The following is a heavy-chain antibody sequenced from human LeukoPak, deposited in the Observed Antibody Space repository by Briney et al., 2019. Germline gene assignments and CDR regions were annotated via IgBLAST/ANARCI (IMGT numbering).Heavy chain of an antibody. CDR3: ARNYYDSSGYYVY. CDR1: GFTFSSYW. J-gene: IGHJ4*02. CDR2: IKQDGSEK. D-gene: IGHD3-22*01. Sequence: QSGGSLRLSCVVSGFTFSSYWMSWVRQASGKGLEWVANIKQDGSEKYYVGSLKGRFTISRDNAKNSLYLQMNSLRAEDTAVYYCARNYYDSSGYYVYWGQGTLVTVSS. V-gene: IGHV3-7*01.